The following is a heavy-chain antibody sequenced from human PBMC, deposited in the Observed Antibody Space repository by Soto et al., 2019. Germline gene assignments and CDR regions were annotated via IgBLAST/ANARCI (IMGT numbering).Heavy chain of an antibody. J-gene: IGHJ4*02. D-gene: IGHD6-13*01. CDR1: GFIFTNFW. V-gene: IGHV3-74*01. CDR3: AKDSWYFDL. Sequence: GGSLRLSCEASGFIFTNFWMHWVRQVPGKGLVWVSRIDTSGSSTSYADSVKGRFTISRDNAKNTVSLQMNSLRAEDTGVYYCAKDSWYFDLWSQGSLVTVS. CDR2: IDTSGSST.